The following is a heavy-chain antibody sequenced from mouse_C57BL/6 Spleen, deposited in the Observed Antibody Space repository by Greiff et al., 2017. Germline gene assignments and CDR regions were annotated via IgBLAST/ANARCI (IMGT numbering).Heavy chain of an antibody. Sequence: QVHVKQCGAELVRPGASVTLSCKASGYTFTDYELHWVKQTPVPGLEWIGAIDPETGGTAYNPKFKGKAILTADKSSNTAYMVLRMLTSEDSADYYCTRGGNYVNFDDWGQGTTLTVSS. CDR1: GYTFTDYE. CDR2: IDPETGGT. D-gene: IGHD1-1*01. V-gene: IGHV1-15*01. J-gene: IGHJ2*01. CDR3: TRGGNYVNFDD.